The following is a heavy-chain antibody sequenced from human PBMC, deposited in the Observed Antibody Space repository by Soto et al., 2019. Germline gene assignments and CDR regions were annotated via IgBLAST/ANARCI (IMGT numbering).Heavy chain of an antibody. D-gene: IGHD3-3*01. CDR1: GGSISSYY. J-gene: IGHJ4*02. Sequence: SETLSLTCTVSGGSISSYYWSWIRQPPGKGLEWIGYIYYSGSTNYNPSLKSRVTISVDTSKNQFSLKLSSVTAADTAVYYCASTVTIFGVVFDYWGQGTLVTVS. V-gene: IGHV4-59*01. CDR2: IYYSGST. CDR3: ASTVTIFGVVFDY.